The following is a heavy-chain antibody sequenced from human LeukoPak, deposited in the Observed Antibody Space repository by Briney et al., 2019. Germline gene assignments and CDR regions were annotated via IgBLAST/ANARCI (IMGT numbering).Heavy chain of an antibody. Sequence: ASVKVSCKASGYTFTGYYMHWVRQAPGQGLEWMGWINPNSGGTNYAQKFQGRVTMTRDTSISTAYMELSRLRSDDTAVYYCARDPTWRIVGATRWDYWGQGTLVTVSS. CDR3: ARDPTWRIVGATRWDY. D-gene: IGHD1-26*01. CDR1: GYTFTGYY. V-gene: IGHV1-2*02. J-gene: IGHJ4*02. CDR2: INPNSGGT.